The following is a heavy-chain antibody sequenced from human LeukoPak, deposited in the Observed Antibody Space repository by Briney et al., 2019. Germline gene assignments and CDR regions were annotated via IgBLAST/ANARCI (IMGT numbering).Heavy chain of an antibody. V-gene: IGHV1-69*05. D-gene: IGHD3-10*01. CDR2: IIPIFGTA. CDR1: GGTFSSYA. J-gene: IGHJ6*03. Sequence: ASVKVSCKASGGTFSSYAISWVRQAPGQGLEWMGGIIPIFGTANYAQKFQGRVTITTDESTSTAYMELSSLRSEDTAVYYCARGVTVSYYYYYMDVWGKGTTVTVSS. CDR3: ARGVTVSYYYYYMDV.